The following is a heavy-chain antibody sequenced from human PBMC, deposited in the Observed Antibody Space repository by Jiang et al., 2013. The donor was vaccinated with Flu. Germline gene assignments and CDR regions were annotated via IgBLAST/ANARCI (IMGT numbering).Heavy chain of an antibody. J-gene: IGHJ6*03. V-gene: IGHV4-39*07. CDR1: GGSISSSSYY. CDR2: IYYSGST. Sequence: TCTVSGGSISSSSYYWGWIRQPPGKGLEWIGSIYYSGSTYYNPSLKSRVTISVDTSKNQFSPKLSSVTAADTAVYYCARVPGPYCSSTSCYRVKYYYYYYMDVWGKGTTVTVSS. D-gene: IGHD2-2*02. CDR3: ARVPGPYCSSTSCYRVKYYYYYYMDV.